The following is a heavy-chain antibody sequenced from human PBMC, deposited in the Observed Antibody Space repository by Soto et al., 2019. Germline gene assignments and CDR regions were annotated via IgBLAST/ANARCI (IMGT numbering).Heavy chain of an antibody. J-gene: IGHJ4*02. CDR1: GGTLSSFINYP. D-gene: IGHD3-3*01. V-gene: IGHV1-69*06. CDR3: ARRDTSGFLRYFDN. CDR2: IVPNVGTV. Sequence: QMQLVQSGAEVKKPGSSVKVSCKASGGTLSSFINYPINWLRQAPGQGLEWMGGIVPNVGTVNYGQKFQGRVTITAYKSTGTSYMEVSSLRSEDTALYYCARRDTSGFLRYFDNWGQGTLVTVSS.